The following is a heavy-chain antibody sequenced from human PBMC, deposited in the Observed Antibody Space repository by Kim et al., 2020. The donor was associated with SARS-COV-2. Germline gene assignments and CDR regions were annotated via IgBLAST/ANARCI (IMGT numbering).Heavy chain of an antibody. J-gene: IGHJ6*02. V-gene: IGHV3-30*04. CDR1: GFTFSSYA. CDR2: ISYDGSNK. D-gene: IGHD2-2*01. Sequence: GGSLRLSCAASGFTFSSYAMHWVRQAPGKGLEWVAVISYDGSNKYYADSVKGRFTISRDNSKNTLYLQMNSLRAEDTAVYYCARYQGDCSSTSCYSYYYYGMDVWGQGTTVTVSS. CDR3: ARYQGDCSSTSCYSYYYYGMDV.